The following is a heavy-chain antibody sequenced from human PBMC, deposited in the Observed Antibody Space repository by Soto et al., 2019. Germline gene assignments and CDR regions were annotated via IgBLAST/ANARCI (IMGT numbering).Heavy chain of an antibody. CDR2: IYYSGST. D-gene: IGHD4-17*01. J-gene: IGHJ4*02. CDR1: GGSISSSSYS. V-gene: IGHV4-61*05. Sequence: SETLSLTCTVSGGSISSSSYSWGWIRQPPGKGLEWIGYIYYSGSTNYNPSLKSRVTMSVDTSKNQFSLKLSSVTAADTAVYYCARNFRWDYATDYWGQGTLVTVSS. CDR3: ARNFRWDYATDY.